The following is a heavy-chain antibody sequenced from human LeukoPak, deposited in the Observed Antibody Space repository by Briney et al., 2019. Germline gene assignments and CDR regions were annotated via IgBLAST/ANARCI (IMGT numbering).Heavy chain of an antibody. CDR3: ARAIYDSSGFGDY. CDR2: ISSSGSTI. Sequence: LSLTCTVSGGSISGSSYYWGWIRQPPGKGLEWVSYISSSGSTIYFADSVKGRFTISRDNAKNSLYLQMNSLRDEDTAVYYCARAIYDSSGFGDYWGQGTLVTVSS. CDR1: GGSISGSSYY. V-gene: IGHV3-11*04. D-gene: IGHD3-22*01. J-gene: IGHJ4*02.